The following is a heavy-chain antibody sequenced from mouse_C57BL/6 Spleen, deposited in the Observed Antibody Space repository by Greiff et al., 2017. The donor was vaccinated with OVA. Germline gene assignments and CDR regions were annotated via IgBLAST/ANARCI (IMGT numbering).Heavy chain of an antibody. Sequence: EVKLVESGGGLVQPGGSLSLSCAASGFTFTDYYMSWVRQPPGKALEWLGFIRTKANGYTTEYSASVKGRFTISRANFQSILYLQMNALRAEDSATYYCARYAGRGVADWGQGALVTVSA. CDR3: ARYAGRGVAD. V-gene: IGHV7-3*01. CDR2: IRTKANGYTT. CDR1: GFTFTDYY. J-gene: IGHJ3*01.